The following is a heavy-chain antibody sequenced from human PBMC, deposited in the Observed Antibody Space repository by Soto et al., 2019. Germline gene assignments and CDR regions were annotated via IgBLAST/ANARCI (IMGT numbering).Heavy chain of an antibody. CDR3: ARGRGVTNTRRPYYFHS. J-gene: IGHJ4*02. D-gene: IGHD4-17*01. CDR1: GDSISKSGYY. CDR2: IYYSWST. Sequence: QVQLQESGPGLVNPSQTLSLTCAVSGDSISKSGYYWSWIRQNQGKALEWIGYIYYSWSTYYNPSLKSPDSITLATAKTQRTLKLTSLTVADAAVYYCARGRGVTNTRRPYYFHSWGQGTLVAVSS. V-gene: IGHV4-31*11.